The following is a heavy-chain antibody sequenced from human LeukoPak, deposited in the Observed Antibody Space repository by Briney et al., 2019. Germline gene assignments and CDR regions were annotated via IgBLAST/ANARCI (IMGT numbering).Heavy chain of an antibody. Sequence: GASVKVSCKASGGTFSSYAISWVRQAPGQGLEWMGGIIPIFGTANYAQKFQGRVTITADESTSTAYMELSSLRSEDTAVYYCARAGYCSSTSCHGYFDYWGQGTLVTVSS. CDR2: IIPIFGTA. D-gene: IGHD2-2*01. CDR1: GGTFSSYA. J-gene: IGHJ4*02. V-gene: IGHV1-69*13. CDR3: ARAGYCSSTSCHGYFDY.